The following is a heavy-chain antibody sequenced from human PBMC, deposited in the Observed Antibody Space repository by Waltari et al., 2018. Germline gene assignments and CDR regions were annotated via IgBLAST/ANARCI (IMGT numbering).Heavy chain of an antibody. CDR1: GFIFSSYG. Sequence: VQLVESGGGLVQPGGSLRLSCAASGFIFSSYGMHWVRQAPGKGLEWGTVISYDGSKKYYSDSVKYRFTISRDNSTNILYLQMNNLKFEDTAVYYCASQGYTDSLDVWGRGVLVTVSS. CDR2: ISYDGSKK. J-gene: IGHJ4*02. CDR3: ASQGYTDSLDV. V-gene: IGHV3-33*08. D-gene: IGHD5-12*01.